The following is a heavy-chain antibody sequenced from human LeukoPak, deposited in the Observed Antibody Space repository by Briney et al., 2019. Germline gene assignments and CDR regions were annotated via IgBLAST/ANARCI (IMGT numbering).Heavy chain of an antibody. Sequence: SQTLSLXCTVSGGSISSGDYYWSWIRQPPGKGLEWIGYIYYSGSTYYNPSLKSRVTISVDTSKNQFSLKLSSVTAADTAVYYCASMYCGGDCYPRGDAFDIWGQGTMVTVSS. CDR1: GGSISSGDYY. D-gene: IGHD2-21*01. CDR2: IYYSGST. V-gene: IGHV4-30-4*08. J-gene: IGHJ3*02. CDR3: ASMYCGGDCYPRGDAFDI.